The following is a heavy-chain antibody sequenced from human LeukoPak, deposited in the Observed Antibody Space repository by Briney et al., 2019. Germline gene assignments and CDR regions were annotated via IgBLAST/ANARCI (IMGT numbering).Heavy chain of an antibody. V-gene: IGHV1-69*13. CDR1: GYTFTSYG. CDR3: ARADSSGYDPPRYYYYMDV. D-gene: IGHD3-22*01. J-gene: IGHJ6*03. Sequence: ASVKVSCKASGYTFTSYGISWVRQAPGQGLEWMGGIIPIFGTANYAQKFQGRVTITADESTSTAYMELSSLRSEDTAVYYCARADSSGYDPPRYYYYMDVWGKGTTVTISS. CDR2: IIPIFGTA.